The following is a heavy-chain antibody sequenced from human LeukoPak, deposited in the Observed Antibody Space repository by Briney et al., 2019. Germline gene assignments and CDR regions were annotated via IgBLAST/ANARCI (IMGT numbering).Heavy chain of an antibody. Sequence: ASVKVSCKASGYTFTNYGITWVRQAPGQGLEWMGWISAYNGKTNYAQKVQGRVTMTTDTSTSTAYMELRSLRSDDTAFYYCARIAQSGYDPSEDYWGQGTLVTVSS. CDR3: ARIAQSGYDPSEDY. V-gene: IGHV1-18*01. D-gene: IGHD5-12*01. CDR1: GYTFTNYG. J-gene: IGHJ4*02. CDR2: ISAYNGKT.